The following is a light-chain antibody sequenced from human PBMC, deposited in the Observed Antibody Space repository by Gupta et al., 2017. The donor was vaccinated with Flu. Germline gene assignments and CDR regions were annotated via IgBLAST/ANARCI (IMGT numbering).Light chain of an antibody. Sequence: PSSLSATVGDRATITCRASQNVDEYLNWYQQRPGQSPPPLIYRASSLQNGVPSRFSGSGSGTDFTLSINELQPEDFATYHCQQTYISPFTFGQGT. J-gene: IGKJ5*01. CDR2: RAS. CDR3: QQTYISPFT. V-gene: IGKV1-39*01. CDR1: QNVDEY.